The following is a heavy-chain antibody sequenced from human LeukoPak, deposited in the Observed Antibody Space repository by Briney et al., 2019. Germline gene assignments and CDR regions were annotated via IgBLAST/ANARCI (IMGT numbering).Heavy chain of an antibody. CDR2: ISSSTRTI. Sequence: HPGGSLRLSCAASGFTFRSYSMNGVRQAPGKGLEWVSYISSSTRTIYNANSVTGRFANSRDNAKHSLYLQMNSLRAEDTAVYYCARDLLVHYSGWYVPEVDSWGQETLVTVSS. D-gene: IGHD6-19*01. CDR1: GFTFRSYS. V-gene: IGHV3-48*04. J-gene: IGHJ4*02. CDR3: ARDLLVHYSGWYVPEVDS.